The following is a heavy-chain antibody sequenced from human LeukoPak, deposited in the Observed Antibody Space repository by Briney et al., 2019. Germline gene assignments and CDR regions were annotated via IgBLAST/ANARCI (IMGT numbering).Heavy chain of an antibody. CDR1: GFAFSSSW. D-gene: IGHD2-21*02. J-gene: IGHJ4*02. CDR2: IKQDGSET. V-gene: IGHV3-7*01. Sequence: GGSLRLSCAASGFAFSSSWMSWVRQAPGKGLEWVANIKQDGSETYYVDSLKGRFTVSRDNAKNSVYLQMNNLRAEDTAVYYCARAGLYETTWYSWGQGTLVTVSS. CDR3: ARAGLYETTWYS.